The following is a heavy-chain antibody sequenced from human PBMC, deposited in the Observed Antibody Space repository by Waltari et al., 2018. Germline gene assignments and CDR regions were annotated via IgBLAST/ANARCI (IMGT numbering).Heavy chain of an antibody. CDR2: IKQDGSEK. CDR3: ARGKSFGDY. CDR1: GFTFRSYW. J-gene: IGHJ4*02. V-gene: IGHV3-7*01. Sequence: EVQLVESGGGLVQPGGSLRLSCAASGFTFRSYWMSWVRQAPGKGLEWVANIKQDGSEKYYVDSVKGRFTISRDNAKNSLYLQMNSLRAEDTAVYYCARGKSFGDYWGQGTLVTVSS. D-gene: IGHD3-16*01.